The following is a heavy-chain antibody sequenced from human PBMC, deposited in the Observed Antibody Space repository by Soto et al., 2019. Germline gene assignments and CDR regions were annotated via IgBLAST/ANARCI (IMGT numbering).Heavy chain of an antibody. Sequence: GGSLRLSCAASGFTFSSYAMSWVRQAPGKGLEWVSAISGTGSDTFYADSVKGRLTISRDNSKNTLDLQMNSLRAEDTALYYCAREYRRGYSYGPDYWGQGTLVTVSS. CDR1: GFTFSSYA. D-gene: IGHD5-18*01. CDR3: AREYRRGYSYGPDY. CDR2: ISGTGSDT. V-gene: IGHV3-23*01. J-gene: IGHJ4*02.